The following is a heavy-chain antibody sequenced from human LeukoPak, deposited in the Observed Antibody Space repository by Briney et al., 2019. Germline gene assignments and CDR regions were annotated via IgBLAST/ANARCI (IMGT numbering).Heavy chain of an antibody. CDR2: IYPGDSRT. Sequence: GGSLQISCQGTGSSFRSYWIGWVRQMPGKGMEWMGVIYPGDSRTRYNPSLQGQVTISVDKSINTAYLEWVSLKASDTAMYYCACRDLTSTWSYPWGQGTLVTVSS. CDR3: ACRDLTSTWSYP. D-gene: IGHD2-2*01. V-gene: IGHV5-51*01. J-gene: IGHJ5*02. CDR1: GSSFRSYW.